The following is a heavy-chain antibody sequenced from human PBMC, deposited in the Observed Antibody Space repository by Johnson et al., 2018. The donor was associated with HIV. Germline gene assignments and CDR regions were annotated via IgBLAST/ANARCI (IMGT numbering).Heavy chain of an antibody. CDR3: AKPPSMGADAFDI. J-gene: IGHJ3*02. CDR2: INSDGSNT. Sequence: VQLVESGGGLVQPGGSLRLSCAASGFTFSSYWMHWVRQAPGKGLVWVSRINSDGSNTTYADSVKGRFTISRDNAKNTLYLQMHNLRAEDTAVYYCAKPPSMGADAFDIWGQGTMVTVSS. CDR1: GFTFSSYW. D-gene: IGHD3-16*01. V-gene: IGHV3-74*01.